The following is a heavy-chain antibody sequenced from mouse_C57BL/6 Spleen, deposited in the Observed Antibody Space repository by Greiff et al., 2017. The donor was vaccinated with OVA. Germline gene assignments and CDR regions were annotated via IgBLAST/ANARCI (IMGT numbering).Heavy chain of an antibody. J-gene: IGHJ1*03. CDR1: GYSFTGYY. D-gene: IGHD1-1*01. Sequence: EVQLQESGPELVKPGASVKISCKASGYSFTGYYMNWVKQSPEKSLEWIGEINPSTGGTTYNQKFKAKATLTVDKSSSTAYMQLKSLTSEDSAVYYCARTPLSTTVVATHWYFDVWGTGTTVTVSS. CDR2: INPSTGGT. V-gene: IGHV1-42*01. CDR3: ARTPLSTTVVATHWYFDV.